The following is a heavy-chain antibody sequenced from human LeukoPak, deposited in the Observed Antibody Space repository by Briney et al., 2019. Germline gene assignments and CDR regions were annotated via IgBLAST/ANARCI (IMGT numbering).Heavy chain of an antibody. J-gene: IGHJ1*01. CDR1: GFTFSSYS. CDR2: ISSSSTTI. Sequence: GGSLRLSCAASGFTFSSYSMNWVRQAPGKGLEWVSHISSSSTTIYYADSVKGRFTISRDNANNSLSLQMNSLRVEDTAVYYCARGREETTSRYFQHWGQGTLVTVSS. V-gene: IGHV3-48*01. CDR3: ARGREETTSRYFQH. D-gene: IGHD4-17*01.